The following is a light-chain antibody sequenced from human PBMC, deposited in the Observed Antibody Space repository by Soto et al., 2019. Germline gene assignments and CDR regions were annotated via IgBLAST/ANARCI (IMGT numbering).Light chain of an antibody. CDR1: QSISSW. J-gene: IGKJ1*01. V-gene: IGKV1-5*03. CDR2: KAS. CDR3: QQYNDNWT. Sequence: EIQLTQSPSALSEKVGDRVTITCRASQSISSWLAWYQQKPGTAPKLLIYKASTLQSGVPSRFSGSGSGTEFTLTISSLQPDDSATYYCQQYNDNWTFGQGTKV.